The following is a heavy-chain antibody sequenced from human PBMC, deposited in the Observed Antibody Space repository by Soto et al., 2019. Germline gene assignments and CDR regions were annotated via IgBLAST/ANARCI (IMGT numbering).Heavy chain of an antibody. J-gene: IGHJ6*02. Sequence: EVQLLESGGAPVQSGGSLRLSCVASGFTFENYAMSWVRQAPGKGLEWVSAISGSGGTTYYSDSVKGRFTISRDNSKNTLYLQMNSLRAEDTAVYYCAKDRSSSPGVVLYGMDVWGQGTTVTVSS. D-gene: IGHD6-6*01. CDR2: ISGSGGTT. CDR1: GFTFENYA. CDR3: AKDRSSSPGVVLYGMDV. V-gene: IGHV3-23*01.